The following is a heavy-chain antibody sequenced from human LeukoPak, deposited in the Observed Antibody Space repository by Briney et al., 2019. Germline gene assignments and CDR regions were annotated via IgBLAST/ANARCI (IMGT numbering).Heavy chain of an antibody. Sequence: GGSLRLSCAASGFTFDDYAIHWVRQAPGKGLEWVSLISGDGGSTYYAYSVKGRFTISRDNSKNSLYLQMNSLRTEDTALYYCAKVAPYYDSSGYYDYWGQGTLVTVSS. V-gene: IGHV3-43*02. D-gene: IGHD3-22*01. CDR1: GFTFDDYA. CDR2: ISGDGGST. J-gene: IGHJ4*02. CDR3: AKVAPYYDSSGYYDY.